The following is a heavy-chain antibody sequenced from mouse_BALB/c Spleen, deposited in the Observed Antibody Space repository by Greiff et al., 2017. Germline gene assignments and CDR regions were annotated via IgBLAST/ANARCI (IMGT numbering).Heavy chain of an antibody. Sequence: EVHLVESGPGLVKPSQSLSLTCSVTGYSITSGYYWNWIRQFPGNKLEWMGYISYDGSNNYNPSLKNRISITRDTSKNQFFLKLNSVTTEDTATYYCARGFPWDYWGQGTTLTVSS. V-gene: IGHV3-6*02. CDR2: ISYDGSN. J-gene: IGHJ2*01. CDR1: GYSITSGYY. CDR3: ARGFPWDY.